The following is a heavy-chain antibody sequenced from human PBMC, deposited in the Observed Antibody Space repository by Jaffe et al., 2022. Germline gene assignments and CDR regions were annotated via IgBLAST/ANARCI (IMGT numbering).Heavy chain of an antibody. J-gene: IGHJ4*02. V-gene: IGHV1-46*01. D-gene: IGHD3-10*01. Sequence: QVQLVQSGAEVKKPGASVKVSCKASGYTFTSYYMHWVRQAPGQGLEWMGIINPSGGSTSYAQKFQGRVTMTRDTSTSTVYMELSSLRSEDTAVYYCARGRSVVRGVIEKVYWGQGTLVTVSS. CDR1: GYTFTSYY. CDR2: INPSGGST. CDR3: ARGRSVVRGVIEKVY.